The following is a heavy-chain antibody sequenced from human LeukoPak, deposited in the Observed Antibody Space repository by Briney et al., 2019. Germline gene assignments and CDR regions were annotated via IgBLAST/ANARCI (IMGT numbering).Heavy chain of an antibody. CDR2: MNDDGTTI. CDR1: GFTFSTYW. CDR3: AKDRLLWFGELFENYFDY. Sequence: GESLRLSCAASGFTFSTYWMHWVRQPPGKGLVWVSRMNDDGTTIDYADSVKGRFTISRDNSKSTLYLQTNSLRAEDTAVYYCAKDRLLWFGELFENYFDYWGQGTLVTVSS. J-gene: IGHJ4*02. D-gene: IGHD3-10*01. V-gene: IGHV3-74*01.